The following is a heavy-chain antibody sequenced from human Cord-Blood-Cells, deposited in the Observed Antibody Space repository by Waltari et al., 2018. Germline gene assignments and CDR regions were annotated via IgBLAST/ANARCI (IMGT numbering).Heavy chain of an antibody. CDR3: ARRIAVHGPWFDP. V-gene: IGHV1-18*01. CDR2: VRVLSGST. CDR1: CYTFTRYG. J-gene: IGHJ5*02. Sequence: VQLVQSGAEGKKPGASGKFSCKASCYTFTRYGISWVRQPPGPGREWMGWVRVLSGSTSSAQGLPGRVPVPTDTSPRPAYMQLRILGSVEQGVYYWARRIAVHGPWFDPWGQGTLGTVSS. D-gene: IGHD6-19*01.